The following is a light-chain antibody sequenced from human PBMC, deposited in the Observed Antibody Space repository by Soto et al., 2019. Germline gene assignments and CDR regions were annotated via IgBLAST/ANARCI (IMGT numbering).Light chain of an antibody. CDR3: QQYIDAHLT. CDR1: QSLLATSNNRIH. V-gene: IGKV4-1*01. CDR2: RAS. J-gene: IGKJ4*01. Sequence: DIVMTQSPDSLAVSLGERATINCKSSQSLLATSNNRIHLAWYQQKRGQPHRLLIYRASTRDSGVSDRFNGTGSKTNFTLTIRSLQPEDVATYYCQQYIDAHLTFGGGTRVEI.